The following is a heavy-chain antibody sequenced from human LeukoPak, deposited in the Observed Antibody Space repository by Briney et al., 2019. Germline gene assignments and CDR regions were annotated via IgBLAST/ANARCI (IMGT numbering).Heavy chain of an antibody. CDR3: ARDARATTVIDY. CDR2: ISASGGST. CDR1: EFTFSSYV. D-gene: IGHD4-17*01. V-gene: IGHV3-23*01. J-gene: IGHJ4*02. Sequence: PGGSLRLSCAASEFTFSSYVMSWVRQAPGKGLEWLSSISASGGSTYYADSVKGRFTISRDNSKNTLYLQMNSLRAEDTVVYYCARDARATTVIDYWGQGTLVTVSS.